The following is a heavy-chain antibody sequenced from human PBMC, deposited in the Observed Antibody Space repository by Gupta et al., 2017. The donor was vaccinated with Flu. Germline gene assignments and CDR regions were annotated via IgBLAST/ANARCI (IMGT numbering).Heavy chain of an antibody. D-gene: IGHD5-24*01. CDR3: AKGEATNSAFDI. V-gene: IGHV3-23*01. CDR1: GFTFSSYA. Sequence: EVQLLESGGGLVQPGGSLRLSCAASGFTFSSYALRWVRQAPGKELEWVSAISGSGGSTYYADSVKGRFTISRDNSKNTLYLQMNSLRAEDTAVYYCAKGEATNSAFDIWGQGTMVTVSS. J-gene: IGHJ3*02. CDR2: ISGSGGST.